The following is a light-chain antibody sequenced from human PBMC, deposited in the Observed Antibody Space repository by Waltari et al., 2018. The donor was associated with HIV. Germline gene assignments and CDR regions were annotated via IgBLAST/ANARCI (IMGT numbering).Light chain of an antibody. V-gene: IGLV3-21*04. Sequence: SYVLTQPPSVSVAPGATAPLTCAGANIAVTSVHWYQQRPGQAPVLVISEDDDRPSGIPERFSGSNSENTATLTISRVEAGDEADYYCQVCYDTDDYVVFGGGTKLTVL. CDR3: QVCYDTDDYVV. J-gene: IGLJ3*02. CDR1: NIAVTS. CDR2: EDD.